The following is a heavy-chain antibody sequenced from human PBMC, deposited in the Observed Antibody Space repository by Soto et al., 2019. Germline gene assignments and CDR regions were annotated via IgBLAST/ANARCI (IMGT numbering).Heavy chain of an antibody. V-gene: IGHV3-23*01. J-gene: IGHJ4*02. CDR2: ISGSDGKT. CDR3: ARDPGYYDSNGYFDY. CDR1: GFSFGSYA. Sequence: PGGSLRLSCAASGFSFGSYALSWVRQAPGKGLEWVSTISGSDGKTFYADSVQGRFTISRDNAKNSLDLQMTSLRAEDTAVYYCARDPGYYDSNGYFDYWGQGTLVTVSS. D-gene: IGHD3-22*01.